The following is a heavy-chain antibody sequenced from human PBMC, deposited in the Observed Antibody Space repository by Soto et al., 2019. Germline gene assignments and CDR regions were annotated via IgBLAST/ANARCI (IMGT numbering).Heavy chain of an antibody. V-gene: IGHV3-21*01. Sequence: EVQLVESGGGLVKPGGSLRLSCVASGFTFSGYSINWVRQAPGKGLEWVSYISGPSIYIYYADSVKGRFTISRDNAKSAVYLQMNSLRADNTAVYYCARGLRNGFNVWGQGTTVSVSS. CDR2: ISGPSIYI. J-gene: IGHJ6*02. CDR1: GFTFSGYS. CDR3: ARGLRNGFNV. D-gene: IGHD2-8*01.